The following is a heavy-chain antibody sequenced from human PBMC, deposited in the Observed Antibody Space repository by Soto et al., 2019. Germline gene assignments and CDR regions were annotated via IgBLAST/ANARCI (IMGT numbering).Heavy chain of an antibody. Sequence: QVQLQESGPGLVKPSGTLSLTCAVTGGSISSSNWWTWVRQPPGEGLEWVGEISRSGTTNYKPSLTSPVSISVDKSRHEFSLNLGSVTAADTAMYYCARDSASSGVVTWGQGTMVTVPS. J-gene: IGHJ3*01. CDR1: GGSISSSNW. V-gene: IGHV4-4*02. CDR2: ISRSGTT. CDR3: ARDSASSGVVT. D-gene: IGHD6-19*01.